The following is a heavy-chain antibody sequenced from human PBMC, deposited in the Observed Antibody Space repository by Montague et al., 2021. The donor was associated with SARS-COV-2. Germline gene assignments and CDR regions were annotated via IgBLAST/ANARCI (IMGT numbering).Heavy chain of an antibody. Sequence: SETLSLTCTVSGGSMSDHYWAWIRQPPGKGLEWLAYIYYSGGINSNDPLKSRVTMSVDTYKNQFSLKLTSVTAADTAAYHCGRADFVRRVVNWFDPWGQGTLVTGSS. D-gene: IGHD3-10*01. CDR2: IYYSGGI. CDR1: GGSMSDHY. CDR3: GRADFVRRVVNWFDP. V-gene: IGHV4-59*11. J-gene: IGHJ5*02.